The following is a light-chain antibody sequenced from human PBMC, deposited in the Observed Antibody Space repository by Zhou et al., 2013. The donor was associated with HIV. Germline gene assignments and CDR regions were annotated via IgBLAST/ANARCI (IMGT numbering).Light chain of an antibody. CDR2: AAS. J-gene: IGKJ2*01. CDR1: QDISNY. Sequence: DIQLTQSPSFLSASVGDRVSITCRADQDISNYLAWYQQEPGTAPKLLIYAASTLQRGVPSRFSGSQSATEFTLTISSLQPEDFATYYCQQSYSTPRTFGQGTKLEIK. CDR3: QQSYSTPRT. V-gene: IGKV1-9*01.